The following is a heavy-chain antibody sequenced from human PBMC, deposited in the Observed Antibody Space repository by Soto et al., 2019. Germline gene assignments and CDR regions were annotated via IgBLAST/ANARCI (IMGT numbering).Heavy chain of an antibody. J-gene: IGHJ4*02. D-gene: IGHD2-15*01. CDR2: ISWNSGSI. CDR1: GFTFDDYA. Sequence: EVQLVESGGGLVQPGRSLRLSCAASGFTFDDYAMHWVRQAPGKGLEWVSGISWNSGSIGYADSVKGRFTISRDNAKNSLYLQMNSLRAEDTALYYCAKAPTHHRVVAATFDYWGQGTLVTVSS. CDR3: AKAPTHHRVVAATFDY. V-gene: IGHV3-9*01.